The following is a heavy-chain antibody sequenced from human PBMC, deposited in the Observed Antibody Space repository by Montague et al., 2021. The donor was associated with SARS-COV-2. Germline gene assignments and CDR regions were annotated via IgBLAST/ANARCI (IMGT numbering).Heavy chain of an antibody. CDR2: INHSGST. V-gene: IGHV4-34*01. D-gene: IGHD3-3*01. J-gene: IGHJ5*02. CDR3: ARGADYDFWSGFLRYKWFDP. Sequence: SETPSLTCAVYGGSLSGYYWAWIRQTPAKGLEWIGEINHSGSTNYNPSLKSRLTISVDTSKKQFSLKLNSMTAADTAVYYCARGADYDFWSGFLRYKWFDPWGLGTPVTVSS. CDR1: GGSLSGYY.